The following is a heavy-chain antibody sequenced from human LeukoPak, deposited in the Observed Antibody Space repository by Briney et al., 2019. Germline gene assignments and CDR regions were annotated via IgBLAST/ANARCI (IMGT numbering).Heavy chain of an antibody. J-gene: IGHJ6*02. CDR2: IYYSGST. D-gene: IGHD2-8*01. CDR1: GGSISSYY. CDR3: ARAPYCTNGVCYPYYYYGMDV. Sequence: SETLSLTCTVSGGSISSYYWSWIRQPPGKGLEWIGYIYYSGSTNYNPSLKSRVTISVDTSKNQFSLKLSSVTAADTAVYYCARAPYCTNGVCYPYYYYGMDVWGQGTTVTVSS. V-gene: IGHV4-59*01.